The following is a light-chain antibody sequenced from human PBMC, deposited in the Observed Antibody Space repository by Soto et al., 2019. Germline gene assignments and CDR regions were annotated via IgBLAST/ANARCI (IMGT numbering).Light chain of an antibody. J-gene: IGLJ2*01. CDR3: SSYAGSNNLVV. Sequence: QSALTQPPSSSVSPGQSVTISCTGTSSDVGGYTYVSWYQQHRGKAPKLMIYEVSKRPSGVPDRFSGSKSGNTASLTVSGLQAEDEADYYCSSYAGSNNLVVFGGGTKLTVL. V-gene: IGLV2-8*01. CDR1: SSDVGGYTY. CDR2: EVS.